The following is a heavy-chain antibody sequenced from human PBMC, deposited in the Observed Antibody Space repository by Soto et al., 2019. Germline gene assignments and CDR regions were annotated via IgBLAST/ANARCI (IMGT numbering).Heavy chain of an antibody. CDR3: ARLSSGWYREDY. CDR2: IYYSGST. J-gene: IGHJ4*02. D-gene: IGHD6-19*01. V-gene: IGHV4-59*08. Sequence: SETLSLTCTVSGGSISSYYWSWIRQPPGKGLEWIGYIYYSGSTNYNPSLKSRVTISVDTSKNQFSLKLSSVTAADTAVYYCARLSSGWYREDYWGQGTLVTVSS. CDR1: GGSISSYY.